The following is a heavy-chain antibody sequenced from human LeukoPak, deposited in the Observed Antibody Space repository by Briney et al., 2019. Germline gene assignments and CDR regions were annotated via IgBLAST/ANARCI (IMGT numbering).Heavy chain of an antibody. Sequence: KSSETLSLTCTVSGGSISSHYWSWIRQPAGKGLEWIGRIYTSGSTNYNPSLKSRVTMSVDTSKNQFSLKLSSVTAADTAVYYCARDTYYYDSSGYWPAFDIWGQGTMVTVSS. V-gene: IGHV4-4*07. CDR1: GGSISSHY. D-gene: IGHD3-22*01. J-gene: IGHJ3*02. CDR3: ARDTYYYDSSGYWPAFDI. CDR2: IYTSGST.